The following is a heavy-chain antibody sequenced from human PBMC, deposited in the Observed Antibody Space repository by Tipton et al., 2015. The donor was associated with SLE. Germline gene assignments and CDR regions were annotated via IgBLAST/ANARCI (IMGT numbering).Heavy chain of an antibody. Sequence: SLRLSCAASGFTFSTLAMSWVRQAPGKGLEWVSGIRGSGGSTYYADSVKGRFTISRDNAKNTLYLQMNSLRAEDTAVYYCARAHYDFRSYNLDYWGQGTLVTVSS. CDR2: IRGSGGST. CDR3: ARAHYDFRSYNLDY. D-gene: IGHD3-3*01. CDR1: GFTFSTLA. V-gene: IGHV3-23*01. J-gene: IGHJ4*02.